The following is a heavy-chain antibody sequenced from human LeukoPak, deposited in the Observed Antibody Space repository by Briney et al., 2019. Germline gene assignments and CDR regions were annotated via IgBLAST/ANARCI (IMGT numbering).Heavy chain of an antibody. CDR3: ARRPPRGAAAGTRIDY. CDR2: INPNSGGT. Sequence: ASVKVSCKASGYTFTGYYMHWVRQAPGQGLEWMGWINPNSGGTNYAQKFQGRVTMTRDTSISTAYMELSRLRSDDTAVYYCARRPPRGAAAGTRIDYWGQGTLVTVSS. D-gene: IGHD6-13*01. CDR1: GYTFTGYY. J-gene: IGHJ4*02. V-gene: IGHV1-2*02.